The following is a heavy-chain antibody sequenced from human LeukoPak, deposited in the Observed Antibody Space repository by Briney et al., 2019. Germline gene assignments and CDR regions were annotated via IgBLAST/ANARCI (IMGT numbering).Heavy chain of an antibody. D-gene: IGHD5-18*01. CDR2: IYNSGST. CDR3: ASGRYIYGPGAFDI. J-gene: IGHJ3*02. Sequence: SETLSLTCGVSGGSITSGTYSWSWIRQHPGKGLEWIGYIYNSGSTYYNPSLKSRVSISLDTSKNQFSLKLTSVTAADTAVYYCASGRYIYGPGAFDIWGQGTMVTVSS. CDR1: GGSITSGTYS. V-gene: IGHV4-31*11.